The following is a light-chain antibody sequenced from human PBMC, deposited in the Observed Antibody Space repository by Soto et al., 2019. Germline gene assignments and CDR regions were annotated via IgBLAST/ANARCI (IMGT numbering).Light chain of an antibody. CDR3: QHYSSTLRIVT. Sequence: DIQISHCPSSLSAYVIDRATITCRASQSISSYLNWYQQKPGKAPKLLIYAASSLQSGVPSRFSGSGSGTDFTLTISSLQPEDFATYYCQHYSSTLRIVTFGPGTKVDIK. J-gene: IGKJ3*01. CDR2: AAS. V-gene: IGKV1-39*01. CDR1: QSISSY.